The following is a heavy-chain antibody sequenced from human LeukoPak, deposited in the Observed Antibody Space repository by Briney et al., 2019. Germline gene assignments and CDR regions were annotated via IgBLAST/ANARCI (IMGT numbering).Heavy chain of an antibody. Sequence: SETLSLTCAVYGGSFSSYYWGWIRQPPGKGLEWIGSIYYSGSTYYNPSLKSRVTISVDTSKNQFSLKLSSVTAADTAVYYCARVGGSGSYLGFYYYYYMDVWGKGTTVTVSS. CDR1: GGSFSSYY. D-gene: IGHD3-10*01. CDR3: ARVGGSGSYLGFYYYYYMDV. J-gene: IGHJ6*03. CDR2: IYYSGST. V-gene: IGHV4-39*07.